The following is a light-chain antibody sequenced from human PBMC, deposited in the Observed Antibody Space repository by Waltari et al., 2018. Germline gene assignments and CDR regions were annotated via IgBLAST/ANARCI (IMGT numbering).Light chain of an antibody. CDR2: GTS. V-gene: IGKV3-20*01. Sequence: EIVLTQSPGTLSLSPGDRGTLPCRASQSLNSNYLAWYQQKPGRAPRLLSYGTSTRATGTPDRFIGSGSGTDFTLTISRLEPEDFAVYFCQQYDSSPLTFGGGSRVEIK. CDR3: QQYDSSPLT. J-gene: IGKJ4*01. CDR1: QSLNSNY.